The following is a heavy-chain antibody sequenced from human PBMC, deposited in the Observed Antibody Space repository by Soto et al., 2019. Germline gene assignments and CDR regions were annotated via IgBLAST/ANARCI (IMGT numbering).Heavy chain of an antibody. Sequence: SVKVSCKASGGTFSSYSISWVRQAPGQGLEWMGGIIPIFGTANYAQKFQGRVTITADESTSTAYMELSSLRSEDTAVYYCARVNHYDFWSGYYMFREDNWFDPWGQGTLVTVSS. D-gene: IGHD3-3*01. CDR3: ARVNHYDFWSGYYMFREDNWFDP. CDR1: GGTFSSYS. CDR2: IIPIFGTA. J-gene: IGHJ5*02. V-gene: IGHV1-69*13.